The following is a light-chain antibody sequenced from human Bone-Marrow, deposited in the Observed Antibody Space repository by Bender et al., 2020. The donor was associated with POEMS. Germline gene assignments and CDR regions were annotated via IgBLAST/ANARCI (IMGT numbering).Light chain of an antibody. CDR2: EVN. CDR3: SSYANDTLK. Sequence: QSALTQPPSASGSPGQSVAISCTGTSSDVGGYNYVSWYQQYPGKAPKLMIYEVNKRPSGVPDRFSGSKSGNTASLTVSGLQADDEADYYCSSYANDTLKFGGGTKLTVL. CDR1: SSDVGGYNY. J-gene: IGLJ3*02. V-gene: IGLV2-8*01.